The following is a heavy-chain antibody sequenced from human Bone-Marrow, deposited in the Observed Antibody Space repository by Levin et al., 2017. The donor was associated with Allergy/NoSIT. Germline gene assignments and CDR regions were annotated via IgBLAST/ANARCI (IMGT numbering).Heavy chain of an antibody. J-gene: IGHJ4*02. D-gene: IGHD2-15*01. V-gene: IGHV3-7*01. Sequence: GGSLRLSCAASGLTFSSYWMSWVRQAPGKGLEWVANINEDTKKKYYVDSVKGRFTISRDNAKNSVFLQMDSLRAEDTAIYHCASMVAGAFDYWGQVALVTVSS. CDR3: ASMVAGAFDY. CDR2: INEDTKKK. CDR1: GLTFSSYW.